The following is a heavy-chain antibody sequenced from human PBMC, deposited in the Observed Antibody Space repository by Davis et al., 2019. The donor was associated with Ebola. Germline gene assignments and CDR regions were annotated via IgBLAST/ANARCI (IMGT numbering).Heavy chain of an antibody. CDR1: GFTFSSYG. Sequence: GESLKISCAASGFTFSSYGMHWVRQAPGKGLEWVAVIWYDGSNKYYADSVKGRFTISRDNSKNTLYLQMNSLRAEDTAVYYCARDNNWNYRGPFDYWGQGTLVTVSS. CDR3: ARDNNWNYRGPFDY. D-gene: IGHD1-7*01. CDR2: IWYDGSNK. V-gene: IGHV3-33*01. J-gene: IGHJ4*02.